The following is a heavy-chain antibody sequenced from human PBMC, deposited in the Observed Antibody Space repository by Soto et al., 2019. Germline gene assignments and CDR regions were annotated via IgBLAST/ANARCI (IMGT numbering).Heavy chain of an antibody. V-gene: IGHV1-69*13. CDR2: IIPIFATV. D-gene: IGHD5-18*01. CDR1: GGSFSSNP. CDR3: ARGGRGYSSAPRYYFDY. J-gene: IGHJ4*02. Sequence: GASVEVSCGASGGSFSSNPISWVRQAPGQGLEWMAGIIPIFATVHYAQKFQGRVTITADESTSTAYMELTSLRSEDTAVYFCARGGRGYSSAPRYYFDYWGQGTLVTVSS.